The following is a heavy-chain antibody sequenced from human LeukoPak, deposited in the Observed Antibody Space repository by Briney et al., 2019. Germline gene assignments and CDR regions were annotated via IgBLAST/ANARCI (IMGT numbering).Heavy chain of an antibody. J-gene: IGHJ4*02. CDR3: ARGGFCSSSSCYPFDY. CDR2: INPNSGGT. V-gene: IGHV1-2*02. CDR1: GYTFTGYY. Sequence: GASVKVSCKASGYTFTGYYMHWVRQAPGQGLEWMGWINPNSGGTNYVQKFQGRVTMTRDTSISTAYMDLSALRSDDTAVYYCARGGFCSSSSCYPFDYWGQGTLVTVSS. D-gene: IGHD2-15*01.